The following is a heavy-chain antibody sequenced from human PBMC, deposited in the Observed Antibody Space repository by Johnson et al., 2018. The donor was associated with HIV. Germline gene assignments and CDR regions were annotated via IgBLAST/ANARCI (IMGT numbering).Heavy chain of an antibody. Sequence: VQLVESGGGLIQPGGSLRLSCEASGFTVSSNSLSWVRQAPGKGLEWVSGFHSGGSAYYTDSVKGRFTISRDNAKNSLILQMNSLRDEDTAVYYCARRTVTALFDIWGQGTLVTVSS. V-gene: IGHV3-53*01. J-gene: IGHJ3*02. CDR3: ARRTVTALFDI. CDR2: FHSGGSA. D-gene: IGHD4-17*01. CDR1: GFTVSSNS.